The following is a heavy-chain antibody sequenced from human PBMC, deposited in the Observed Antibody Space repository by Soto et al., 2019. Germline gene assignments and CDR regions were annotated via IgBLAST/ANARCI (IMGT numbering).Heavy chain of an antibody. CDR3: AKCHYYDSSGYCGY. J-gene: IGHJ4*02. V-gene: IGHV3-23*01. Sequence: EVQLLESGGGLVQPGGSLRLSCAASGFTFSSYAMSWVRQAAGKGLEWVSAISGSGGSTYYADSVKGRFTISRDNSNNTLYLQMNSLRAEDTAVYYCAKCHYYDSSGYCGYWGQGTLVTVSS. CDR2: ISGSGGST. D-gene: IGHD3-22*01. CDR1: GFTFSSYA.